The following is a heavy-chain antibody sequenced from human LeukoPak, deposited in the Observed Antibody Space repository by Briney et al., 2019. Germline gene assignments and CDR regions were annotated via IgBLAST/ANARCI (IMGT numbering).Heavy chain of an antibody. J-gene: IGHJ5*02. CDR1: GYTFTSYA. D-gene: IGHD3-22*01. CDR2: INAGNGNT. V-gene: IGHV1-3*01. CDR3: AGIVGGGNWFDP. Sequence: ASVKVSCKAFGYTFTSYAMHWVRQAPGQRLEWMGWINAGNGNTKYSQKFQGRVTITRDTSASTAYMELSSLRSEDTAVYYCAGIVGGGNWFDPWGQGTLVTVSS.